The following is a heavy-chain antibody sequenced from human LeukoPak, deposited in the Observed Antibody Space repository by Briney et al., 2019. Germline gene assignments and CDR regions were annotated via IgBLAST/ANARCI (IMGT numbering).Heavy chain of an antibody. V-gene: IGHV3-23*01. CDR2: ISGGGVGT. D-gene: IGHD3-22*01. CDR3: AKRGVVIRVILVGFHKEAYYFDS. CDR1: GVTLSNYG. Sequence: GGSLRLSCAVSGVTLSNYGMSWVGQAAGQGLGWVAGISGGGVGTGYADSLKGRFTISRDNPKSTLYRQMNNLRAEHTAVYFCAKRGVVIRVILVGFHKEAYYFDSWGQGALVTGSS. J-gene: IGHJ4*02.